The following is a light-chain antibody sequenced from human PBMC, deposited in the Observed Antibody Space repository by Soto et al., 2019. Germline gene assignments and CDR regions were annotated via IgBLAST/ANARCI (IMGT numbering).Light chain of an antibody. CDR2: GAS. V-gene: IGKV3-15*01. Sequence: EIVMTQSPATLSVSPGERATLSCRASQSVNSDLAWYQEKPGQAPRLLIYGASTRATGVPARFSGSGSGTEFTLTISSLQSEDFAVYYCQQYNGWPRTFGQGTKVDSK. CDR1: QSVNSD. CDR3: QQYNGWPRT. J-gene: IGKJ1*01.